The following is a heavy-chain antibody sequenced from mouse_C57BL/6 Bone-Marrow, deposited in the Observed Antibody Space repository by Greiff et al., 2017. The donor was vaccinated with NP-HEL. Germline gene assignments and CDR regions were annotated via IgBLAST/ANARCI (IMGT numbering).Heavy chain of an antibody. CDR2: INPYNGGT. V-gene: IGHV1-19*01. CDR3: ASGVVEEAWFAY. CDR1: GYTFTDYY. D-gene: IGHD1-1*01. J-gene: IGHJ3*01. Sequence: VQLQQSGPVLVKPGASVKMSCKASGYTFTDYYMNWVKQSHGKSLEWIGVINPYNGGTSYNQKFKGKATLTVDKSSSTAYMELNSLTSEDSAVYYCASGVVEEAWFAYWGQGTLVTVSA.